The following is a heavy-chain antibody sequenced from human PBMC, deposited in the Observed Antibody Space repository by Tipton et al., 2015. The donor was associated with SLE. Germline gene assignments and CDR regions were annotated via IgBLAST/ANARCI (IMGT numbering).Heavy chain of an antibody. CDR2: IHYRGLT. D-gene: IGHD3-3*01. V-gene: IGHV4-31*03. Sequence: TLSLTCTVSGGSISSGDYSWTWIRQHPGKGLEWIGHIHYRGLTYYNPSLKSRLSISADTSKNQFSLKLSSVTAADTAVYYCATYDFWSGYFLDYWGQGTLVTVSS. CDR1: GGSISSGDYS. CDR3: ATYDFWSGYFLDY. J-gene: IGHJ4*02.